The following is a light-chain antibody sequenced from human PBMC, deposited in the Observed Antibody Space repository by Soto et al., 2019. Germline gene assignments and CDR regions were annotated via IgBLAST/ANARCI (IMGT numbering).Light chain of an antibody. CDR2: GAS. J-gene: IGKJ4*01. Sequence: EIVMTQSPATLSVSPGERATLSCRASQSVSGSYLAWYQHKPGQAPRLLISGASTRATGIPARFSGSGSGKEFNLTLDSLKSEDVAVFFFQQYYDWAPTFGGGTKLEIK. V-gene: IGKV3-15*01. CDR1: QSVSGSY. CDR3: QQYYDWAPT.